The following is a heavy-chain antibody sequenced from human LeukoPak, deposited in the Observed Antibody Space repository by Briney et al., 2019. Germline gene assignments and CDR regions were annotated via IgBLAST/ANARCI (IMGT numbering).Heavy chain of an antibody. CDR2: INHSGST. CDR1: GGSFSGYY. J-gene: IGHJ5*02. V-gene: IGHV4-34*01. CDR3: ARGKPSSWYLKGIWFDP. Sequence: PSETLCLTRAVYGGSFSGYYSSCVPHPPGKGLECGGEINHSGSTNYNPSLKSRVTISVDTTKNQFSLKLSSVTAADTAVYYCARGKPSSWYLKGIWFDPWGQGTLVTVSS. D-gene: IGHD6-13*01.